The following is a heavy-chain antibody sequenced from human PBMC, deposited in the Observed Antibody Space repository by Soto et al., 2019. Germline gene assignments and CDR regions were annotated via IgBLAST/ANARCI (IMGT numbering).Heavy chain of an antibody. CDR2: IPYDGSNK. Sequence: GGSLRLSCAASGFTFSSYGMHWVRQAPGKGLEWVAVIPYDGSNKYYADSVKGRFTISRDNSKNTLYLQMNSLRAEDTAVYYCAKGYSSSWYSDHYYYYGMDVWGQGTTVTVSS. V-gene: IGHV3-30*18. CDR3: AKGYSSSWYSDHYYYYGMDV. D-gene: IGHD6-13*01. J-gene: IGHJ6*02. CDR1: GFTFSSYG.